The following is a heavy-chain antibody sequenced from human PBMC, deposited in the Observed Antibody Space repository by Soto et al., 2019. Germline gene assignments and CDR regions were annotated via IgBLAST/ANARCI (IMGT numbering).Heavy chain of an antibody. J-gene: IGHJ4*02. CDR2: IYPTGRS. CDR1: GGSINTNNW. Sequence: QVQLQESSPRLVKPSGTLSLTCAVSGGSINTNNWWSWVRQPPRKGLEWIGEIYPTGRSNYNPSLESRVTISVDTSKSQFSLELTAVTAADTAVYYCARHIAVAGTRGFDYWGQGILVTVST. V-gene: IGHV4-4*02. CDR3: ARHIAVAGTRGFDY. D-gene: IGHD6-19*01.